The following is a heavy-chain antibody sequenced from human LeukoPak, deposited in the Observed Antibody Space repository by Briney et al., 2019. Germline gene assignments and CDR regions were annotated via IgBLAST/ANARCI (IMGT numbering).Heavy chain of an antibody. D-gene: IGHD3-22*01. CDR2: IIPIFGTA. Sequence: GASVKVSCKASGGTFSSYAISWVRQAPGQGRECMGGIIPIFGTAKYAQKFPGRVTITTDESTSTAYMELSSLRSEDTAVYYCARDGLAYYLDSCGYSDEPLFDFWGQGTLVTVSS. V-gene: IGHV1-69*05. CDR3: ARDGLAYYLDSCGYSDEPLFDF. CDR1: GGTFSSYA. J-gene: IGHJ4*02.